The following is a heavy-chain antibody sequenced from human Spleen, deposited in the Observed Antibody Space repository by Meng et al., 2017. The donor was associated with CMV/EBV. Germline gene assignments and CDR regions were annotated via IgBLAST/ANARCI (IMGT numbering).Heavy chain of an antibody. J-gene: IGHJ4*02. CDR2: IYYSGST. CDR1: GGSISSSF. V-gene: IGHV4-59*08. Sequence: SETLSLTCTVSGGSISSSFWSWIRQPPGKGLEWIGYIYYSGSTNYNPSLKSRVIISLDTSNNQFSLRLSSVSAADTAVYYCSRRKWRGAYVDYWGRGTLVTVSS. CDR3: SRRKWRGAYVDY. D-gene: IGHD2-8*01.